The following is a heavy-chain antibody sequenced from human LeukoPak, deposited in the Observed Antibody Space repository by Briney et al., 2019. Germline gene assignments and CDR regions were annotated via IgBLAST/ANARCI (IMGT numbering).Heavy chain of an antibody. CDR1: GFTFSSYA. CDR3: AKDLYSLPNYYDSSGYRY. J-gene: IGHJ4*02. D-gene: IGHD3-22*01. Sequence: GGSLRLSCAASGFTFSSYAMSWVRQAPGKGLEWVSAISGSGGSTYYADSVKGRFTISRDNSKNTLYLQMNSLRTEDTALYYCAKDLYSLPNYYDSSGYRYWGQGTLVTVSS. V-gene: IGHV3-23*01. CDR2: ISGSGGST.